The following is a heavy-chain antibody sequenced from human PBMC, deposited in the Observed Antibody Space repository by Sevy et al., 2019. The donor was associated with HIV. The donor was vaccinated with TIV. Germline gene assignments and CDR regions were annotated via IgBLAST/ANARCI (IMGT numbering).Heavy chain of an antibody. CDR3: ARPDSYSYYGMDV. Sequence: SETLSLICTVSGGSISTSSYYWAWIRQPPGKGLEWIGSIYYSGSNYYNPSLKSPITISVDRSKNQFSLNLRSVTAADTAAYYCARPDSYSYYGMDVWGQGTTVTVSS. J-gene: IGHJ6*02. CDR1: GGSISTSSYY. D-gene: IGHD3-22*01. V-gene: IGHV4-39*01. CDR2: IYYSGSN.